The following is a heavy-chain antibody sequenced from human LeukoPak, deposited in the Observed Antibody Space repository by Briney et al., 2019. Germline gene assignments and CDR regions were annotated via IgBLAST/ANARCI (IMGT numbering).Heavy chain of an antibody. CDR1: GYSFTSYW. Sequence: GESLKISCKGSGYSFTSYWISWVRQMPGKGLEWMGRIDPSDSYTNYSPSFQGQVTISADKSISTAYLHWSSLKASDTAMYYCARRGIAVAGTPAEYFQHWGQGTLVTVSS. V-gene: IGHV5-10-1*04. CDR3: ARRGIAVAGTPAEYFQH. J-gene: IGHJ1*01. D-gene: IGHD6-19*01. CDR2: IDPSDSYT.